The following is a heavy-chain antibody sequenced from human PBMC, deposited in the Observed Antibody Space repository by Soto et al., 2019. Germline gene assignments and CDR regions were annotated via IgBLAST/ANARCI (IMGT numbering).Heavy chain of an antibody. CDR1: GFTLSGYG. CDR3: AKESLGTNDFWRSNWFDS. CDR2: ISGSGDST. D-gene: IGHD3-3*01. J-gene: IGHJ5*01. V-gene: IGHV3-23*01. Sequence: EVQLLESGGGLVQPGGSLRLSCVASGFTLSGYGMSWVRRAPGKRLEWVGGISGSGDSTYQADVVKGRFTASRDISKNTVYLQMNSLRAEDTAIYYCAKESLGTNDFWRSNWFDSWGQGTLVTVSS.